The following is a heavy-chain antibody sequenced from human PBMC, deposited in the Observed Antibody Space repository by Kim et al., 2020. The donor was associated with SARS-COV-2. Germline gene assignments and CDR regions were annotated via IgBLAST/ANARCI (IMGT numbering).Heavy chain of an antibody. Sequence: GGSLRLSCAASGFTFSCYEMNWVRQAPGKGLEWVSYISSSGSTIYYADSVKGRFTISRDNAKNSLYLQMNSLRAEDTAVYYCASSLYCGGDCYSGWGQGTLVTVSS. CDR3: ASSLYCGGDCYSG. CDR1: GFTFSCYE. D-gene: IGHD2-21*02. CDR2: ISSSGSTI. J-gene: IGHJ4*02. V-gene: IGHV3-48*03.